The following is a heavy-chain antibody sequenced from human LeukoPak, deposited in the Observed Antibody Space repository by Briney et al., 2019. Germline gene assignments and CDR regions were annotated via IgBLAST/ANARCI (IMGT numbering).Heavy chain of an antibody. D-gene: IGHD4-17*01. V-gene: IGHV3-33*01. CDR3: ARDGAGDYVDY. CDR1: GFTFSSYG. J-gene: IGHJ4*02. CDR2: IWYDGSNK. Sequence: PGRSLRLSCAASGFTFSSYGMHWVRQAPGKGLEWVAVIWYDGSNKYYADSVKGRFTISRDNSKNTLYLQMNSLRAEDTAVYYCARDGAGDYVDYSGQGTLVTVSS.